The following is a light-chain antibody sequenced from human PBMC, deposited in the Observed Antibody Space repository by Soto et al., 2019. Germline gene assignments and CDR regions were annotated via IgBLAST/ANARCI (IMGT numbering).Light chain of an antibody. CDR3: NSYTSSNSYV. CDR2: DVS. Sequence: QSALTQPASVSGSPGQWITISCTGTSSDVGGYNYVSWYQHHPGKGPKLIIYDVSDRPSGVSNRFSGSKSGNTASLTISGPQAEDEADYYCNSYTSSNSYVFGTGTKVTVL. J-gene: IGLJ1*01. V-gene: IGLV2-14*03. CDR1: SSDVGGYNY.